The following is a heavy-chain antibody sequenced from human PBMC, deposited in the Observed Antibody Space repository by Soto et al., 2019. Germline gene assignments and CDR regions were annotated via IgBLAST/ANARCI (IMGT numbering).Heavy chain of an antibody. J-gene: IGHJ6*04. Sequence: GGSLRLSCAAPGFTFSSYAMSWVRQAPGKGLEWVSAISGSGGSTYYADSVKGRFTISRDNSKNTLYLQMNSLRAEDTAVYYCANLIVVVPAAILDVWGKGTTVTVSS. V-gene: IGHV3-23*01. CDR3: ANLIVVVPAAILDV. CDR1: GFTFSSYA. CDR2: ISGSGGST. D-gene: IGHD2-2*01.